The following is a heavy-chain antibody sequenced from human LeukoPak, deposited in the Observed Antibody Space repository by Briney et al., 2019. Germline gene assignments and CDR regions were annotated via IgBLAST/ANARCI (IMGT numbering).Heavy chain of an antibody. V-gene: IGHV3-23*01. CDR2: ISGSGGST. CDR1: GFTFSSYA. D-gene: IGHD6-13*01. Sequence: AGGSLRLSCAASGFTFSSYAMSWVRQAPGKGLEWVSAISGSGGSTHYADSVKGRFTISRDNSKNTLYLQMNSLRAEDTAVYYCAKDIRYSSSWYADYWGQGTLVTVSS. J-gene: IGHJ4*02. CDR3: AKDIRYSSSWYADY.